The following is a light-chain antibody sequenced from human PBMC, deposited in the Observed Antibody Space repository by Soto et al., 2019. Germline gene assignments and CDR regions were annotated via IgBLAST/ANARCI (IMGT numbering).Light chain of an antibody. CDR1: QSVSSTY. J-gene: IGKJ2*01. CDR3: QQYARAPAFT. V-gene: IGKV3-20*01. Sequence: EIVLTQSPGTLSLSPGERATLSCRASQSVSSTYIAWYQQNPGQAPRLLIYGAASRATGIPDRFSASGSGTDFTLTISTLVPEDLAVYFCQQYARAPAFTFGQATKVQIK. CDR2: GAA.